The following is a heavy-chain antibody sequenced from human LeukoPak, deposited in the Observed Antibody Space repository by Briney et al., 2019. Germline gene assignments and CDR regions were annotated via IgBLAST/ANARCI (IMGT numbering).Heavy chain of an antibody. J-gene: IGHJ4*02. CDR3: ARHVDSSGWYRSYFDY. Sequence: SETLSLTCTVSGGSISSSSYYWGWIRRPPGKGLEWIGSIYYSGSTYYNPSLKSRVTISVDTSKNQFSLKLSSVSAADTAVYYCARHVDSSGWYRSYFDYWGQGTLVTVSS. D-gene: IGHD6-19*01. CDR2: IYYSGST. V-gene: IGHV4-39*01. CDR1: GGSISSSSYY.